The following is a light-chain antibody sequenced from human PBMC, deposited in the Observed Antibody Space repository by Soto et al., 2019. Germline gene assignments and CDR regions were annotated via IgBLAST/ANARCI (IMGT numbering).Light chain of an antibody. J-gene: IGKJ1*01. Sequence: DIQMTQSPSSLSASVGDRVTITCQASQDISNYLNWYQQKPGKAPKLLIYDASNLETGFPSRFSGSGSVTDFTFPISSLQPEDIATYYCQQYDNLRWTFGQGTKVEIK. CDR1: QDISNY. V-gene: IGKV1-33*01. CDR3: QQYDNLRWT. CDR2: DAS.